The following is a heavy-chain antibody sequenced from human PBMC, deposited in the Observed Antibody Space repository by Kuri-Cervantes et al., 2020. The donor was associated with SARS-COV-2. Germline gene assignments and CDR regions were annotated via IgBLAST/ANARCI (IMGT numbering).Heavy chain of an antibody. V-gene: IGHV3-15*01. J-gene: IGHJ4*02. CDR1: GFIFGNAW. CDR3: TTDKKYSSSWWGWYFDY. D-gene: IGHD6-13*01. Sequence: GGSLRLSCAASGFIFGNAWMSWVRQAPGKGLEWVGRIKRKADGGTTDYAAPVKGRFTISRDDSKNTLYLQVNSLKTEDTAVYYCTTDKKYSSSWWGWYFDYWGQGTLVTVSS. CDR2: IKRKADGGTT.